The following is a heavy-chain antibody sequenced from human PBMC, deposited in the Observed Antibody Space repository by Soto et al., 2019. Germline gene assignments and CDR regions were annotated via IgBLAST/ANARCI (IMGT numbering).Heavy chain of an antibody. J-gene: IGHJ5*02. D-gene: IGHD5-18*01. CDR1: GGTFSNYA. V-gene: IGHV1-69*06. CDR2: IIPLSGTP. Sequence: QVQLVQSGAEVKKPGSSVKVSCKASGGTFSNYALTWVRQAPGQGLEWMGGIIPLSGTPNYAQKFQGRVTITADKSTTTVYMELSSLISEDTAVYYCTRGIQLWSWGQGTLVTVSS. CDR3: TRGIQLWS.